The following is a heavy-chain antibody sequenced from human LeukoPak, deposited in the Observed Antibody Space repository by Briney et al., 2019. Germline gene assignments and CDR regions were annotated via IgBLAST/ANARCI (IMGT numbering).Heavy chain of an antibody. CDR2: IWYDGSNK. V-gene: IGHV3-33*06. J-gene: IGHJ1*01. D-gene: IGHD6-13*01. Sequence: GGSLRLSCAASGFTFSSYGMHWVRQAPGKGLEWVAVIWYDGSNKYYADSVKGRFTISRDNPKNTLYLQMNSLRAEDTAVYYCAKDNWAAAGTVYFQHWGQGTLVTVSS. CDR3: AKDNWAAAGTVYFQH. CDR1: GFTFSSYG.